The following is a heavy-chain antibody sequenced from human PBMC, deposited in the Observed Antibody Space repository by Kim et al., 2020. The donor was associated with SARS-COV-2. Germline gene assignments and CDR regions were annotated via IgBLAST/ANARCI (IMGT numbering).Heavy chain of an antibody. CDR3: ARGLAGTHFDY. D-gene: IGHD6-13*01. V-gene: IGHV1-18*01. Sequence: TNYAQKLQGRVTMTTDTSTSTAYMELRSLRSDDTAVYYCARGLAGTHFDYWGQGTLVTVSS. CDR2: T. J-gene: IGHJ4*02.